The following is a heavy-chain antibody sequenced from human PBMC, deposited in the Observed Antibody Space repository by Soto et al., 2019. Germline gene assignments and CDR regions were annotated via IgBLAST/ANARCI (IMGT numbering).Heavy chain of an antibody. D-gene: IGHD1-26*01. CDR2: IIPILGTA. Sequence: VKNSCKAAGGTFSSYAISWVRQAPGQVLEWMGGIIPILGTANYAQKFQGRVTITADESTSTAYMPLSSLRSEDTAVYYCARVVGATTAVAFDIWGQGTMVPVSS. CDR1: GGTFSSYA. J-gene: IGHJ3*02. V-gene: IGHV1-69*13. CDR3: ARVVGATTAVAFDI.